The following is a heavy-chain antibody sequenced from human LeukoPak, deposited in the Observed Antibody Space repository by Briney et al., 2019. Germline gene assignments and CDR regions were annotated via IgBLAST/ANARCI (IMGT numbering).Heavy chain of an antibody. V-gene: IGHV1-46*01. D-gene: IGHD3-3*01. J-gene: IGHJ4*02. CDR2: INPSGGST. Sequence: ASVKVSCKASGYTFTGYDMHWVRQAPGQGLEWMGIINPSGGSTSYAQKFQGRVTMTRDTSTSTVYMELSSLRSEDTAVYYCARVADDFWSGYSHWGQGTLVTVSS. CDR3: ARVADDFWSGYSH. CDR1: GYTFTGYD.